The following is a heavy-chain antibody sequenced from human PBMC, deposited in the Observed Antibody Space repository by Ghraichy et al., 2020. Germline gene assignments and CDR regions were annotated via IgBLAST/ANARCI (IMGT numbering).Heavy chain of an antibody. CDR2: IYRSGTT. CDR3: ASEETRNFFPSFFDY. CDR1: GYSINSGYY. V-gene: IGHV4-38-2*02. J-gene: IGHJ4*02. D-gene: IGHD1-14*01. Sequence: SETLSLTCTVSGYSINSGYYWGWIRQTPGKGLEWLGSIYRSGTTYHNPPLKSRVTMSVDTFKNQFSLKLSSVTAADTALYYCASEETRNFFPSFFDYWGQGTLVTVSS.